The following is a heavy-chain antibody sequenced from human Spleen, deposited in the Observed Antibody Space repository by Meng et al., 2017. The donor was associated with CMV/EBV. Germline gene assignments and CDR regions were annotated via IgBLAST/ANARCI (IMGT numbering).Heavy chain of an antibody. J-gene: IGHJ4*02. Sequence: GESLKISCAASGFIFRSYGMHWVRQAPGKGLVWVAFMYYDGTESYYGDSVQGRFSISRDNSKNTLYLQMNSLRPEDSGAYYCAKVGDFRSGYWLNFDCWGQGTLVTVSS. CDR1: GFIFRSYG. CDR3: AKVGDFRSGYWLNFDC. D-gene: IGHD3-3*01. V-gene: IGHV3-30*02. CDR2: MYYDGTES.